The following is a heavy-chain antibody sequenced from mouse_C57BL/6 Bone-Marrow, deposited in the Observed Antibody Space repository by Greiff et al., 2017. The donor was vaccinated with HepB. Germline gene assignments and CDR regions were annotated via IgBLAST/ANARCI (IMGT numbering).Heavy chain of an antibody. CDR2: ISNGGSYT. CDR3: ARHCGNEDWSFDV. D-gene: IGHD4-1*01. CDR1: GFTFSNDG. Sequence: EVQRVESGGDLEKPGGSLKLSCAASGFTFSNDGMSWVRQTPDKSLEWVATISNGGSYTYYPHSVKGRFTISRDNAKNTLYLQMSRLKSEDTAMYYCARHCGNEDWSFDVWGAGTTVTVSS. V-gene: IGHV5-6*01. J-gene: IGHJ1*01.